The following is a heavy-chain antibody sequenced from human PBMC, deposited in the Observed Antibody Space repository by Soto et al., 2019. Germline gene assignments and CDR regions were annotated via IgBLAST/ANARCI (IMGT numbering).Heavy chain of an antibody. CDR1: GYTLTIYD. D-gene: IGHD3-3*01. CDR2: MNPNRGNT. CDR3: ARVQLRFWEWDSRLKFEP. Sequence: ASVKVSCRASGYTLTIYDINWLRQANRQGRAWMGWMNPNRGNTGYAQTFQGRVTMPKYTCISAPYMERSSRRSEEAAVYISARVQLRFWEWDSRLKFEPSGQGTLVTVSS. J-gene: IGHJ5*02. V-gene: IGHV1-8*01.